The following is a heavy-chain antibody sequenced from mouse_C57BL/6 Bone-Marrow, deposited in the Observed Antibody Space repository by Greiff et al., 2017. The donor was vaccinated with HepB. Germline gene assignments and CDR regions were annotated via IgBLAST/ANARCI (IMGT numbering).Heavy chain of an antibody. J-gene: IGHJ2*01. CDR3: YYYDYDEGVDY. D-gene: IGHD2-4*01. CDR2: ISDGGSYT. Sequence: EVQGVESGGGLVKPGGSLKLSCAASGFTFSSYAMSWVRQTPEKRLEWVATISDGGSYTYYPDNVKGRFTIARDNAKNNLYLQMSHLKSEDTAMYYCYYYDYDEGVDYWGQGTTLTVSS. CDR1: GFTFSSYA. V-gene: IGHV5-4*01.